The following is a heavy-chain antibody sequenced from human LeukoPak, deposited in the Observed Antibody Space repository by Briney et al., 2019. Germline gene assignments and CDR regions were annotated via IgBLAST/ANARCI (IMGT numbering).Heavy chain of an antibody. CDR3: ARAGAIAHYGMDV. CDR2: IYYSGST. CDR1: GGSISSYY. Sequence: NASETLSLTCTVSGGSISSYYWSWTRQPPGKGLEWIGYIYYSGSTNYNPSLKSRVTISVDTSKNQFSLKLSSVTAADTAVYYCARAGAIAHYGMDVWGQGTTVTVSS. J-gene: IGHJ6*02. D-gene: IGHD2-2*02. V-gene: IGHV4-59*01.